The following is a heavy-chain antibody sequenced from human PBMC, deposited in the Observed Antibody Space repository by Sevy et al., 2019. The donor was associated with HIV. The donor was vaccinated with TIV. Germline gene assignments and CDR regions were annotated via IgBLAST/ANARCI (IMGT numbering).Heavy chain of an antibody. CDR1: GFTFSSYS. CDR2: ISSSSSYI. J-gene: IGHJ4*02. V-gene: IGHV3-21*01. Sequence: GGSLRLSCAASGFTFSSYSMNWVRQAPGKGLEWVSSISSSSSYIYYADSVKGRFTISRDNAKNSLYLQMNSLRAEDTAVDYCARDPRTAAAGKRYFDYWGQGTLVTVSS. D-gene: IGHD6-13*01. CDR3: ARDPRTAAAGKRYFDY.